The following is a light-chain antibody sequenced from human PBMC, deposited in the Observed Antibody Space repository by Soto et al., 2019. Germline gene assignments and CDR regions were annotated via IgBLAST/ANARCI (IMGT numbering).Light chain of an antibody. CDR3: SSYAGSSNV. Sequence: QSALTQPRSVSGSPGQSVTISCTGTSSDVGAYNYVSWYQQHPGKTPKLMIYDVIKRPSGVPDRFSGSKSGNTASLTISGLQAEDEADYYCSSYAGSSNVFGTGTKLTVL. CDR2: DVI. J-gene: IGLJ1*01. V-gene: IGLV2-11*01. CDR1: SSDVGAYNY.